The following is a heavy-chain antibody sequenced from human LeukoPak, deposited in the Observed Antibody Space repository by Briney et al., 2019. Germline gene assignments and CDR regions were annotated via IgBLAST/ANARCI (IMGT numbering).Heavy chain of an antibody. J-gene: IGHJ4*02. D-gene: IGHD3-16*01. CDR2: IYSGGSA. CDR1: GFTFSSYG. Sequence: GGSLRLSCAASGFTFSSYGMHWVRQAPGKGLEWVSVIYSGGSAYYADSVKGRFTISRDNSKNTLYLQMNSLRAEDTAVYYCARLTFGGWGFAYWGQGTLVTVSS. V-gene: IGHV3-53*01. CDR3: ARLTFGGWGFAY.